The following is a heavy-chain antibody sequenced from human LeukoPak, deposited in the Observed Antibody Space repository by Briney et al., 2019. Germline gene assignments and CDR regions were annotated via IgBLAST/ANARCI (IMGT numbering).Heavy chain of an antibody. J-gene: IGHJ3*02. CDR3: ARVRDGYNSGAFDI. Sequence: NPGGSLRLSCAASGFTFSSYSMNWVRQAPGKGLEWVSSISSSSSYIYYADSVKGRFTISRDNAKNSLYLQMNSLIAEDTAVYYCARVRDGYNSGAFDIWGQGTMVTVSS. V-gene: IGHV3-21*01. CDR2: ISSSSSYI. D-gene: IGHD5-24*01. CDR1: GFTFSSYS.